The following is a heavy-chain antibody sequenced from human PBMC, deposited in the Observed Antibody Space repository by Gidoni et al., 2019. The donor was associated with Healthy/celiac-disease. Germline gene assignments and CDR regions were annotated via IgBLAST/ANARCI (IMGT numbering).Heavy chain of an antibody. CDR2: INAGNGNT. CDR3: ARGLAAAGTPNWFDP. D-gene: IGHD6-13*01. CDR1: GYTFTSYA. J-gene: IGHJ5*02. Sequence: QVQLVQSGAEVKKPGASVKVSCKASGYTFTSYAMHWVRQAPGQRLEWMGWINAGNGNTKYSQKLQGRVTITRDTSASTAYMELSSLRSEDTAVYYCARGLAAAGTPNWFDPWGQGTLVTVSS. V-gene: IGHV1-3*01.